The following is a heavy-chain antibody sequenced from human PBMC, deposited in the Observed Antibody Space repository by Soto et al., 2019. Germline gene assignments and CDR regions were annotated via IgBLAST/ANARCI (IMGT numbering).Heavy chain of an antibody. Sequence: GGSLRLSCAASGFTFSSYAMSWVRQAPGKGLEWVSAISGSGGSTYYADSVKGRFTISRDNSKNTLYLQMNSLRAEDTAVYYCAKGDRYYYGSGSYFISSDFLALARYGMDVWGQGTTVTVSS. J-gene: IGHJ6*02. V-gene: IGHV3-23*01. CDR3: AKGDRYYYGSGSYFISSDFLALARYGMDV. CDR2: ISGSGGST. D-gene: IGHD3-10*01. CDR1: GFTFSSYA.